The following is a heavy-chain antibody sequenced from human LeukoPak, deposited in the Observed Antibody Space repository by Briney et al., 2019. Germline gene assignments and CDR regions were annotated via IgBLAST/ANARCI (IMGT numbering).Heavy chain of an antibody. Sequence: ASVKVSCKASGYTFTSYYMHWVRQAPGQGLEWMGIINPSGGSTSYAQKFQGRVTMTRDMSTSTVYMELSSLRSEDTAVYYCARDSAYYYGSGSYFFWGQGTLVTVSS. CDR1: GYTFTSYY. CDR2: INPSGGST. J-gene: IGHJ4*02. D-gene: IGHD3-10*01. V-gene: IGHV1-46*01. CDR3: ARDSAYYYGSGSYFF.